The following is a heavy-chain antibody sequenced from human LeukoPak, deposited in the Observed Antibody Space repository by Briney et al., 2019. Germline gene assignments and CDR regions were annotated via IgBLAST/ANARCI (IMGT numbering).Heavy chain of an antibody. CDR2: IWYDGSKK. D-gene: IGHD3-3*01. J-gene: IGHJ4*02. V-gene: IGHV3-33*01. CDR3: ARMSASYLDY. Sequence: GRSLRLSCAASGSTFRTHGMHWVRQAPGKGLEWVAVIWYDGSKKYYADSVKGRFTISRDNSKNTLDLQMNSLRAEDTAVYYCARMSASYLDYWGQGTLVTVSS. CDR1: GSTFRTHG.